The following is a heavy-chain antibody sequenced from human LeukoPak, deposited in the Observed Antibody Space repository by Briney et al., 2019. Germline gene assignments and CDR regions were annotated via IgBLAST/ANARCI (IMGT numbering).Heavy chain of an antibody. J-gene: IGHJ4*02. CDR1: GFSFSSYS. V-gene: IGHV3-21*01. Sequence: GGSLRLSCAASGFSFSSYSMNWVRQAPGKGLEWVSSIRISSSYIYYADSVKGRFTISRDNARDSLFLQMNSLRAEDTALYSCARGGARRDGFNYFDYWGQGALVTVSP. D-gene: IGHD5-24*01. CDR2: IRISSSYI. CDR3: ARGGARRDGFNYFDY.